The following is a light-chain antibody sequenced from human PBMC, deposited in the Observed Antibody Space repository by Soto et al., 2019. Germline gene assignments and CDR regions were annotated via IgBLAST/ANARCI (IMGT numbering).Light chain of an antibody. Sequence: EIVLTQSPGTLSLSPGERATLSCRASQSVSSSYLGWYQQKPGQAPRLLIYGASSRATGIPDRFSGSGPGTDFTLTISRLEPEDFSVYYCQRYGGSPLYTFGQGTKLEIK. CDR1: QSVSSSY. CDR3: QRYGGSPLYT. CDR2: GAS. J-gene: IGKJ2*01. V-gene: IGKV3-20*01.